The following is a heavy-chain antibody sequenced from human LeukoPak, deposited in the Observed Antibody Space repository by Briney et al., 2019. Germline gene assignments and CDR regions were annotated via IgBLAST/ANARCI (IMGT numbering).Heavy chain of an antibody. D-gene: IGHD4-17*01. CDR3: AKDRTTVTTRVADAFDI. J-gene: IGHJ3*02. CDR1: GFTFCGYA. CDR2: ISGSGGST. Sequence: GGSLRLSCAASGFTFCGYAMSWVRQAPGKGLEWVSAISGSGGSTYYADSVKGRFTISRDNSKNTLYLQMNSLRAEDTAVYYCAKDRTTVTTRVADAFDIWGQGTMVTVSS. V-gene: IGHV3-23*01.